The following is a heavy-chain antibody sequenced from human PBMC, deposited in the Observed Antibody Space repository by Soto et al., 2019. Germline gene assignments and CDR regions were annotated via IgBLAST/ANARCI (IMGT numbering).Heavy chain of an antibody. J-gene: IGHJ4*02. CDR1: GFTFSSYG. CDR2: ISYSGGST. CDR3: AKAWGIDY. Sequence: PGGSLRLSCAASGFTFSSYGMSWVRQAPGKGLEWVSVISYSGGSTYYADSVNGRFTISRDNSKNTLYLQMNSLRAEDTAVYYCAKAWGIDYWGQGTLVTVSS. V-gene: IGHV3-23*01. D-gene: IGHD7-27*01.